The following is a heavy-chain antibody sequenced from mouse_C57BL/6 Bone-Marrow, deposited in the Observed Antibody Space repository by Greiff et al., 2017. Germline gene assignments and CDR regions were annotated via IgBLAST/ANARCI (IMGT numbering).Heavy chain of an antibody. CDR1: GYSITSGYY. V-gene: IGHV3-6*01. Sequence: EVQLQESGPGLVKPSQSLSLTCSVTGYSITSGYYWNWIRQFPGNKLEWMGYISYDGSNNYNPSLKNRISITRDTSKNQFFLKLNSVTTEDTATYYCAREDYYSNYVYYFDYWGQGTTLTVSS. CDR2: ISYDGSN. D-gene: IGHD2-5*01. J-gene: IGHJ2*01. CDR3: AREDYYSNYVYYFDY.